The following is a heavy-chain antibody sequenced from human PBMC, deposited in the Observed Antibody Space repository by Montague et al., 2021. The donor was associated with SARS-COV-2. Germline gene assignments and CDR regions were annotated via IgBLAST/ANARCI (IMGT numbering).Heavy chain of an antibody. Sequence: SETLSLTCSIPCPATQARSEKAGVSSPLPGKGLVWIGAKYYSGSTYYNPTLKSRVAISVDTSKNQLSLKLSSVTAADTAVYYCATLPSSITIFGVVQGYYFDDWGQGTLVTVSS. CDR1: CPATQARSEK. CDR2: KYYSGST. V-gene: IGHV4-39*01. D-gene: IGHD3-3*01. J-gene: IGHJ4*02. CDR3: ATLPSSITIFGVVQGYYFDD.